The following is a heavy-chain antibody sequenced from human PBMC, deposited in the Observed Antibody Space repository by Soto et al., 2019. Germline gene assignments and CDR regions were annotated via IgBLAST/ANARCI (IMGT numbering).Heavy chain of an antibody. Sequence: GGSLRLSCAASGFTFSNAWMSWVRQAPGKGLEWVGRIKSKTDGETTDYAAPVKGRFTISRDDSKNTLHLQMNSLKTEDTAVYYCTTEYYDFWSGSLYGMDVWGQGTTVTVSS. D-gene: IGHD3-3*01. CDR3: TTEYYDFWSGSLYGMDV. V-gene: IGHV3-15*01. J-gene: IGHJ6*02. CDR1: GFTFSNAW. CDR2: IKSKTDGETT.